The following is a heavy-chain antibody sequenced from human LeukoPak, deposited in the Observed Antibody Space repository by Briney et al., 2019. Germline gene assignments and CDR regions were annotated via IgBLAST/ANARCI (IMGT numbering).Heavy chain of an antibody. V-gene: IGHV3-23*01. CDR1: GFTFSSYA. J-gene: IGHJ2*01. CDR2: ISGSGGST. Sequence: GGSLRLSCAASGFTFSSYAMSWVRQAPGTGLECVSTISGSGGSTYYADSVKGRFTISRDNSKNTLYLQMNSLRAEDTAVYYCAKSPWPDFRDRYFDLWGRGTLVTVSS. D-gene: IGHD1-14*01. CDR3: AKSPWPDFRDRYFDL.